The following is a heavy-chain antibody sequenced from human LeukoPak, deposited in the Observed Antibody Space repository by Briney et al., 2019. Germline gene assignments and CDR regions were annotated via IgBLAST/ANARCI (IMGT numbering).Heavy chain of an antibody. Sequence: SETLSPTCTVSGGSVSSGDNYWNWIRQPPGEGLEWIGYIHNSGRTTYNPSLKSRSTILLDTSKNQFSLNLRSVIAADTAVYYCAGLPAHRPLDYWGQGILVTVSS. CDR2: IHNSGRT. V-gene: IGHV4-61*08. CDR1: GGSVSSGDNY. J-gene: IGHJ4*02. CDR3: AGLPAHRPLDY. D-gene: IGHD2-21*02.